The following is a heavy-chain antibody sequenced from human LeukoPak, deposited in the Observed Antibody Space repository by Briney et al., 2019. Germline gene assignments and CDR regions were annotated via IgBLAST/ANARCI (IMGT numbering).Heavy chain of an antibody. J-gene: IGHJ6*04. V-gene: IGHV3-49*04. CDR1: GFTFGDYA. D-gene: IGHD3-10*01. Sequence: GGSLRLSCTASGFTFGDYAMSWVRQAPGKGLEWVGFIRSKAYGGTTEYAASVKGRFTISRDDSKSIAYLQMNSLKTEDTAVYYCTSPLVGFVDFDALDVWGKGTTVTVSS. CDR2: IRSKAYGGTT. CDR3: TSPLVGFVDFDALDV.